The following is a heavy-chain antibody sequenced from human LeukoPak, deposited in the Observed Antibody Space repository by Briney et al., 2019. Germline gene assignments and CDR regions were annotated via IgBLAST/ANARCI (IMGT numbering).Heavy chain of an antibody. J-gene: IGHJ6*02. D-gene: IGHD3-22*01. CDR2: IYYSGSN. V-gene: IGHV4-59*01. Sequence: SETLSLTCTVSGGSISSYYWSWIRQPPGKGLEWIGYIYYSGSNNYNPSLKSRVTISVDTSKNQFSLKLSSVTAADTAVYYCARDQGNYYDSSGAPYYYYGMDVWGQGTTVTVSS. CDR3: ARDQGNYYDSSGAPYYYYGMDV. CDR1: GGSISSYY.